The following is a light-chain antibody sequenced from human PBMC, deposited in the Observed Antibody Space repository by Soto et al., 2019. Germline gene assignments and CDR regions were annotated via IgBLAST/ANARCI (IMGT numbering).Light chain of an antibody. CDR2: DAS. J-gene: IGKJ1*01. Sequence: IVLTQSPVTLALSPGERAVLSCRASQSVSTSLAWYQHKPGQAPRLFIYDASKRAPGIPARFSGSGSGTDFTLTISSLEPEDLAVYYCQVRDVWPSLGQGTKVDIK. V-gene: IGKV3-11*01. CDR3: QVRDVWPS. CDR1: QSVSTS.